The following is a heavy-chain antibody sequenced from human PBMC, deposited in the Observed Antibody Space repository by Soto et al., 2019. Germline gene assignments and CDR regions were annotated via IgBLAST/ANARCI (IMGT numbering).Heavy chain of an antibody. CDR1: GGSVSSGSYY. V-gene: IGHV4-61*01. Sequence: SETLSLTCTVSGGSVSSGSYYWSWIRQPPGKGLEWIGYIYYSGSTNYNPSLKSRVTISVDTSKNQFSLKLSSVTAADTAVYYWGRYIWGGDSYWGQGTLVTVSS. D-gene: IGHD3-16*01. CDR2: IYYSGST. CDR3: GRYIWGGDSY. J-gene: IGHJ4*02.